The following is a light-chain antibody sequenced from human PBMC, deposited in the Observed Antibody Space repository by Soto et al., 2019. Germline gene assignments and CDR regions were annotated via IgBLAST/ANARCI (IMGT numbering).Light chain of an antibody. Sequence: DIVMTQSPDSLTVSLGERATINCRSSQSVLYSSNNKNYLAWYQHKPGQPPKLLICWASTRDSGVPDRFSGSGSGTDFTLTISSLQAEDVAVYSCQQYYRTPITFGGGTKVEIK. V-gene: IGKV4-1*01. CDR2: WAS. J-gene: IGKJ4*01. CDR1: QSVLYSSNNKNY. CDR3: QQYYRTPIT.